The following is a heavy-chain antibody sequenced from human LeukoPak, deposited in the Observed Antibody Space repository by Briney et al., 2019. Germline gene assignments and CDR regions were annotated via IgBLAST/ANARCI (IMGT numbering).Heavy chain of an antibody. CDR2: ISSSGRTI. Sequence: PGGSLRLSCAASGFTFSSYEMIWVRQAPGKGLEWVSYISSSGRTIFYADSVKGRFTVSRDNAKNSLYLQTNSLRAEDTAVYYCVRRYCSSSSCTLDSWGQGTLVTVSS. CDR1: GFTFSSYE. CDR3: VRRYCSSSSCTLDS. D-gene: IGHD2-15*01. V-gene: IGHV3-48*03. J-gene: IGHJ4*02.